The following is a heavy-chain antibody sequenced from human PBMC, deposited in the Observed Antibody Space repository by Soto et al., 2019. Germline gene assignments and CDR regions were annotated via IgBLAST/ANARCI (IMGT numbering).Heavy chain of an antibody. J-gene: IGHJ6*03. Sequence: PGGSLRLSCAASGFTFSSYWMSWVLQAPWKGLEWVANIKQDGSEKYYVDSVKGRFTISRDNAKNSLYLQMNSLRAEDTAVYYCARSNAIQLWLMKLNGYYYYMDVWGKGTTVTVSS. V-gene: IGHV3-7*01. D-gene: IGHD5-18*01. CDR1: GFTFSSYW. CDR3: ARSNAIQLWLMKLNGYYYYMDV. CDR2: IKQDGSEK.